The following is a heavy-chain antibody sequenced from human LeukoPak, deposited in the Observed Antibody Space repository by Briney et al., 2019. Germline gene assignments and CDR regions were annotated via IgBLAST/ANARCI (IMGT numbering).Heavy chain of an antibody. D-gene: IGHD2-2*01. J-gene: IGHJ6*04. V-gene: IGHV1-18*04. CDR2: ISAYNGNT. CDR3: ARDAIVVVPAAIVGMDV. CDR1: GYTFTGYG. Sequence: ASVVVSCKGSGYTFTGYGISWVRRARGRGLVWMGWISAYNGNTNYAQKLQGRVTMTTDTSTSTAYMELRGLRSDDTAVYYCARDAIVVVPAAIVGMDVWGKGTTVTVSS.